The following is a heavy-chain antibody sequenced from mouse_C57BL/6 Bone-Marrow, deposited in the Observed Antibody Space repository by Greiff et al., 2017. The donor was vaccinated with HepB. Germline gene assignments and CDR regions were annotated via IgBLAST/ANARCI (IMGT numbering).Heavy chain of an antibody. CDR3: ARSGITTVVASKGY. Sequence: QVQLQQPGAELVKPGASVKLSCKASGYTFTSYWMHWVKQRPGQGLEWIGMIHPNSGSTNYNEKFKSKATLTVDKSSSTAYMQLSSLTSEDSAVYYCARSGITTVVASKGYWGQGTSVTVSS. J-gene: IGHJ4*01. CDR1: GYTFTSYW. D-gene: IGHD1-1*01. V-gene: IGHV1-64*01. CDR2: IHPNSGST.